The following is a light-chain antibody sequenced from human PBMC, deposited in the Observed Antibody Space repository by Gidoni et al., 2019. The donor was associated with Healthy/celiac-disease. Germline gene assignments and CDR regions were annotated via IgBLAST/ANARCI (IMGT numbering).Light chain of an antibody. CDR3: QQSYSTPRT. CDR1: QSISSY. J-gene: IGKJ1*01. V-gene: IGKV1-39*01. Sequence: QVTPVPSSLSASVGDRVTITCRASQSISSYLNWYQQKPGKAPKLLIYAASSLQSGVPSRFSGSGSGTDFTLTISSLQPEDFATYYCQQSYSTPRTFGQGTKVEIK. CDR2: AAS.